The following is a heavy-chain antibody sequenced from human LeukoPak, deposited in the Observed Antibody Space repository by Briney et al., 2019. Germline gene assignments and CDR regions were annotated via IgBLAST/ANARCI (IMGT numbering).Heavy chain of an antibody. V-gene: IGHV3-48*03. D-gene: IGHD3-16*01. CDR3: ARDRAMGALDY. CDR2: ISSSVSTI. CDR1: GFTFSSYE. Sequence: GGSLRLSCAASGFTFSSYEMNWVRQAPGKGLEWVSYISSSVSTIYYADSVKGRFTISRDNAKNSLYLQMNSLRAEDTAVYYCARDRAMGALDYWGQGTLVTVSS. J-gene: IGHJ4*02.